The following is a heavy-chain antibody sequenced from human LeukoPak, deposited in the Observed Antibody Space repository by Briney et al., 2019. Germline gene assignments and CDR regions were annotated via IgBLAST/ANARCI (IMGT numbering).Heavy chain of an antibody. CDR2: MNPNSGNT. V-gene: IGHV1-8*01. D-gene: IGHD3-3*01. CDR1: GYTFTSYE. CDR3: ARGRYYDFWSGYYPAPDY. Sequence: GASVKVSFKASGYTFTSYEINWVRQATGQGLEWMGWMNPNSGNTGYAQKFQGRVTMTRNTSISTAYMELSSLRSEDTAVYYCARGRYYDFWSGYYPAPDYWGQGTLVTVSS. J-gene: IGHJ4*02.